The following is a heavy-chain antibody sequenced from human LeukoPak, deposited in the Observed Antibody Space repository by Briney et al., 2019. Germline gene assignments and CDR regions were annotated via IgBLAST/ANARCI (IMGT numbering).Heavy chain of an antibody. CDR1: GFTFSSYE. J-gene: IGHJ6*03. V-gene: IGHV3-48*03. CDR3: ARDGAEYYYYMDV. Sequence: PGGSLRLSCAASGFTFSSYEMNWVRQAPGKGLEWVSYISSSGSTIYYADSVKGRFTISRDNDKNSLYLQMNSLRAEDTAVYYCARDGAEYYYYMDVWGKGTTVTVSS. CDR2: ISSSGSTI.